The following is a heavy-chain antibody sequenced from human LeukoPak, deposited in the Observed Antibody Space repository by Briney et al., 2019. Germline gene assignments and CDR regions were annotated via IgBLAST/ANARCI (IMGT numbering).Heavy chain of an antibody. D-gene: IGHD5-12*01. Sequence: AGGSLRLSCAASGFTFSSSVMSWVRQAPGKGLEWVSTINGDGTRTYDAVSSNGRFIISRDNSMNTLYLQMNGLRAEDTAVYYCARDXGGYXXDFDXXXXGTLVTVSS. V-gene: IGHV3-23*01. CDR2: INGDGTRT. J-gene: IGHJ4*02. CDR1: GFTFSSSV. CDR3: ARDXGGYXXDFDX.